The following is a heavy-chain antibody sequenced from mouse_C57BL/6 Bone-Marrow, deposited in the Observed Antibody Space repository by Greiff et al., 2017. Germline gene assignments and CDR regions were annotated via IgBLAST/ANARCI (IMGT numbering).Heavy chain of an antibody. J-gene: IGHJ3*01. CDR3: ASLGSSYYYGSSPFAY. D-gene: IGHD1-1*01. Sequence: EVKLMESGPVLVKPGASVKMSCKASGYTFTDYYMNWVKQSHGKSLEWIGVINPYNGGTSYNQKFKGKATLTVDKSSSTAYMELNSLTSEDSAVYYCASLGSSYYYGSSPFAYWGQGTLVTVSA. V-gene: IGHV1-19*01. CDR2: INPYNGGT. CDR1: GYTFTDYY.